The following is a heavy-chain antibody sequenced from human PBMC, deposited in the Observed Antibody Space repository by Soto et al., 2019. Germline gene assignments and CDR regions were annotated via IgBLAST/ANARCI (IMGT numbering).Heavy chain of an antibody. Sequence: EVQLVESGGGLVQPGGSLRLSCAASGFTFSSYDMHWVRQATGKGLEWVSAIGTAGDTYYPGSVKGRFTISRENAKNSLYLQMNSLRAGDTAVYYCARVHDHGDLQGNWYFDLWGRGTLVTVSS. V-gene: IGHV3-13*01. CDR2: IGTAGDT. CDR1: GFTFSSYD. J-gene: IGHJ2*01. D-gene: IGHD4-17*01. CDR3: ARVHDHGDLQGNWYFDL.